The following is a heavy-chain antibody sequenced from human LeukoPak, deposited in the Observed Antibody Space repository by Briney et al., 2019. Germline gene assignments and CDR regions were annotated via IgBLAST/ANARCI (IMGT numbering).Heavy chain of an antibody. CDR2: IYYSGST. J-gene: IGHJ4*02. Sequence: PSETLSLTCTVSGGSISSYYWSWIRQPPGKGLEWIGYIYYSGSTNYNPSLKSRVTISVDTSKNQFSLKLSSVTAADTAVYYCARALVGYSYDEPESFDYWGQGTLVTVSS. V-gene: IGHV4-59*01. D-gene: IGHD5-18*01. CDR1: GGSISSYY. CDR3: ARALVGYSYDEPESFDY.